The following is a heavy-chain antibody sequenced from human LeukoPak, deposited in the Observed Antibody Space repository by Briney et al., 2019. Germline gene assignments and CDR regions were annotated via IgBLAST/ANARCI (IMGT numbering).Heavy chain of an antibody. J-gene: IGHJ5*02. D-gene: IGHD3-16*02. Sequence: SETLSLTCAVYGGSFSGYYWSWIRQPPGKGLEWIWEINHSGSTNYNPSLKSRVTISVDTSKNQFSLKLSSVTAADTAVYYCARGGIMITFWGVIADNWFDPWGQGTLVTVSS. CDR1: GGSFSGYY. CDR3: ARGGIMITFWGVIADNWFDP. CDR2: INHSGST. V-gene: IGHV4-34*01.